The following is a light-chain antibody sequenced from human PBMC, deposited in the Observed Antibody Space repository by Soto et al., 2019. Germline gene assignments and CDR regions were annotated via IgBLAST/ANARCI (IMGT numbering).Light chain of an antibody. V-gene: IGKV1-5*01. Sequence: DIQMTQSPSTLSGSVGDRVTITGRASQTISSWLAWYQQKPGKAPKLLIYDASSLESGVPSRFSGSGSGTEFTLTIGGLQPDDFATYYCQQFNSYPITFGQGTRLEIK. J-gene: IGKJ5*01. CDR1: QTISSW. CDR2: DAS. CDR3: QQFNSYPIT.